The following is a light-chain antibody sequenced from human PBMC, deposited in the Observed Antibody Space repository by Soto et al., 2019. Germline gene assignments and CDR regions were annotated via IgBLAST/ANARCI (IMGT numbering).Light chain of an antibody. CDR3: QQLKSYPIT. V-gene: IGKV1-9*01. CDR1: QDTGTS. CDR2: AAS. J-gene: IGKJ5*01. Sequence: DIQVTQSPSSLSASVGDRVTITCRASQDTGTSLAWYQQKPGKAPKVLIHAASTLQSGVPSRFSGSGSGTEFTLTINSLQPADFATYYSQQLKSYPITFGQGPRLQIK.